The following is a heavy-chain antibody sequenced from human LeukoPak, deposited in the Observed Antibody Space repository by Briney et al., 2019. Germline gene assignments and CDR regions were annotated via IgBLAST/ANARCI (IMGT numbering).Heavy chain of an antibody. Sequence: ASVKVSCKASGYTFTSYAMHWMRQAPGQRLEWMGWINAGNGNTKYSQKFQGRVTITRDTSASTAYMELSSLRSEDTAVYYCARVRWLRLTGTYNWFDPWGQGTLVTVSS. J-gene: IGHJ5*02. CDR2: INAGNGNT. D-gene: IGHD5-12*01. CDR3: ARVRWLRLTGTYNWFDP. CDR1: GYTFTSYA. V-gene: IGHV1-3*01.